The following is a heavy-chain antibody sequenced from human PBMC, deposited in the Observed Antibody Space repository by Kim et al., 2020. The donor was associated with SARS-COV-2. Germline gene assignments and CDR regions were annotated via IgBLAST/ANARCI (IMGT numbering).Heavy chain of an antibody. CDR3: ARRRYGSGSYFHGMDV. D-gene: IGHD3-10*01. J-gene: IGHJ6*02. CDR1: GYSFTSYW. V-gene: IGHV5-51*01. CDR2: TYPGDSDT. Sequence: GESLKISCKGSGYSFTSYWIGWVRQMPGKGLEWMGITYPGDSDTRYSPSFQGQVTISADKSISTAYLQWSSLKASDTAMYYCARRRYGSGSYFHGMDVWGQGTTVTVSS.